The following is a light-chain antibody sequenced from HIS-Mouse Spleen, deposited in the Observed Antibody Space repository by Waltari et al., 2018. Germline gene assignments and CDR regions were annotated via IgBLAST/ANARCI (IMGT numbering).Light chain of an antibody. CDR3: QQYGSSPRT. V-gene: IGKV3-20*01. CDR2: GAS. CDR1: QSVSSSY. Sequence: EIVLTQSPGTLSLSPGERATLSCRASQSVSSSYLAWYQQKPGQAPRLLIYGASSRATGIPDRFSSSGSGTDFTLTISRLEPEDFAVYYCQQYGSSPRTFGQGTKLEIK. J-gene: IGKJ2*01.